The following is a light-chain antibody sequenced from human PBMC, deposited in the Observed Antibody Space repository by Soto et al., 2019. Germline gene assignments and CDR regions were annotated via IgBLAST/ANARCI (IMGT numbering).Light chain of an antibody. J-gene: IGKJ4*01. V-gene: IGKV3-15*01. CDR2: YAS. CDR3: QQFYTWPVT. CDR1: EGVRNM. Sequence: EIVMTQSPATLPVSPGEGVTFSCRASEGVRNMLAWYQHKPGQPPRLLVSYASAGATGVPARFSGSGSGTEFTLTINSLQSEDVALYYCQQFYTWPVTFGGGTKVEIK.